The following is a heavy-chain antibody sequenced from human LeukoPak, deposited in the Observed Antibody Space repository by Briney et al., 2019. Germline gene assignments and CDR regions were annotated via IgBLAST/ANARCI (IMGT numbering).Heavy chain of an antibody. CDR2: ISGSGDTT. CDR3: AKDGPGYASGWYSDY. V-gene: IGHV3-23*01. CDR1: GFTFSDYY. J-gene: IGHJ4*02. D-gene: IGHD6-19*01. Sequence: GGSLRLSCAASGFTFSDYYMSWVRQAPGKGLEWVSGISGSGDTTYYADSVKGRFTISRDNAKNTLSLQMNSLRAEDTAVYYCAKDGPGYASGWYSDYWGRGTLVTVSS.